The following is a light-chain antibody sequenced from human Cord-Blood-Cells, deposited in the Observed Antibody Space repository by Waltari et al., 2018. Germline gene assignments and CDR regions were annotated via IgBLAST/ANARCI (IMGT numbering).Light chain of an antibody. Sequence: SYELTQPPSVSVSLGQMARITCSGEALPKKYAYWYQQKPGQFPVLVIYKDSERPSGIPERFCGTSSWTIVTLTISGVQAEDEADYYCLSADSSGTYPYLFGGGTKLTVL. V-gene: IGLV3-16*01. CDR2: KDS. J-gene: IGLJ3*02. CDR1: ALPKKY. CDR3: LSADSSGTYPYL.